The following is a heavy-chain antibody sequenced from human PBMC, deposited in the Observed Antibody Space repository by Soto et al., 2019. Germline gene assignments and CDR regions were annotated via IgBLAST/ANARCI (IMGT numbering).Heavy chain of an antibody. CDR1: GYSISSGCH. D-gene: IGHD2-15*01. V-gene: IGHV4-38-2*02. Sequence: PSETLSLTCTVSGYSISSGCHWAWIRQPPGKGLEWLGSVHYSGNTYYNPSLKSRLTISVDKSKNQFSLNLSSVTAADTAVYYCARQDRVVAEGRWFDPWGQGTLVTVS. CDR3: ARQDRVVAEGRWFDP. J-gene: IGHJ5*02. CDR2: VHYSGNT.